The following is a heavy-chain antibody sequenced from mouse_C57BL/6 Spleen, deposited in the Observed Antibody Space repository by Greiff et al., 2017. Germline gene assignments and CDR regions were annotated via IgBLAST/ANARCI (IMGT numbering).Heavy chain of an antibody. Sequence: QVQLQQSGAELARPGASVKLSCKASGYTFTSYGISWVKQTPGQGLEWIGEIYPRSGNTYYNEKFKGKATLTADKSSSTAYMELRSLTSEDSAVYFCSSHYYGSSYWYFDVWGTGTTVTVSS. CDR1: GYTFTSYG. J-gene: IGHJ1*03. CDR3: SSHYYGSSYWYFDV. D-gene: IGHD1-1*01. V-gene: IGHV1-81*01. CDR2: IYPRSGNT.